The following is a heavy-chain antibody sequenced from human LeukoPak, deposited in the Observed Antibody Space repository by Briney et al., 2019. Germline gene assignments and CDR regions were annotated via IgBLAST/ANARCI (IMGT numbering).Heavy chain of an antibody. CDR1: GGSISSYY. V-gene: IGHV4-59*12. Sequence: PSETLSLTCTVSGGSISSYYWSWIRQPPGKGLEWIGYIYYSGSTNYNPSLKSRVTMSVDTSKNQFSLKLSSVTAADTAVYYCASEFTFGGVIVHNWFDPWGQGTLVTVSS. CDR2: IYYSGST. D-gene: IGHD3-16*02. J-gene: IGHJ5*02. CDR3: ASEFTFGGVIVHNWFDP.